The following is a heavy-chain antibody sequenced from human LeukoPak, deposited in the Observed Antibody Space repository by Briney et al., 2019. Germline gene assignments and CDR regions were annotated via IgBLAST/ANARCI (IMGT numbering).Heavy chain of an antibody. CDR1: GGSISSYY. D-gene: IGHD3-9*01. V-gene: IGHV4-59*12. CDR2: IYYSGST. Sequence: IPSETLSLTCTVSGGSISSYYWSWIRQPPGKGLEWIGYIYYSGSTNYNPSLKSRVTISVDTSKNQFSLKLSSVTAADTAVYYCASSGNFDWLFLGYWGQGTLVTVSS. CDR3: ASSGNFDWLFLGY. J-gene: IGHJ4*02.